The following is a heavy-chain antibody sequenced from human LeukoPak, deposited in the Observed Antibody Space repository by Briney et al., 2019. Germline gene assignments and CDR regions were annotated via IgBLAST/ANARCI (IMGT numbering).Heavy chain of an antibody. CDR2: IYYTGNT. D-gene: IGHD3/OR15-3a*01. CDR1: GVSISSSNSY. J-gene: IGHJ4*02. Sequence: SETLSLTCTVSGVSISSSNSYWGWIRQPPGKGLEWIGSIYYTGNTYYNASLKSRVTISIDTSKNQISLRLTSVTATDTAMYYCARQTGSGLFTLPGGQGTLVTVSS. V-gene: IGHV4-39*01. CDR3: ARQTGSGLFTLP.